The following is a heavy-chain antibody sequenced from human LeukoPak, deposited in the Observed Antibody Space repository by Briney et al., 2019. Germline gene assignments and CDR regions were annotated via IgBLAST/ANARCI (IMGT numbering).Heavy chain of an antibody. CDR1: GGSISSYY. V-gene: IGHV4-4*07. J-gene: IGHJ4*02. CDR2: IYTSGST. CDR3: ARVRGAGNGYYYFDY. D-gene: IGHD3-22*01. Sequence: PSETLSLTCTVSGGSISSYYWSWIRQPAGKGLEWIGRIYTSGSTNYSPSLRSRVTISVDTSKNKFSLRLSSVTAADTAVYYCARVRGAGNGYYYFDYWGQGTLVTVSS.